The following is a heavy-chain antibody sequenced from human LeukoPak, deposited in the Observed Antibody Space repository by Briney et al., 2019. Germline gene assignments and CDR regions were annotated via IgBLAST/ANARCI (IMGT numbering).Heavy chain of an antibody. CDR3: ARVNIVGATTAFDI. CDR1: GYTFTSYD. V-gene: IGHV1-8*03. CDR2: MNPNSGNT. J-gene: IGHJ3*02. Sequence: ASVKVSCKASGYTFTSYDINWVRQATGQGLEWVGWMNPNSGNTGYAQKFQGRVTITRNTSISTAYMELSSLRSEDTAVYYCARVNIVGATTAFDIWGQGTMVTVSS. D-gene: IGHD1-26*01.